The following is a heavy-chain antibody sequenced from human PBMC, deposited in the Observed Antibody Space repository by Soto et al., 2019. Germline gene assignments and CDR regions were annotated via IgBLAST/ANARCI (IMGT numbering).Heavy chain of an antibody. CDR2: IYHSGST. V-gene: IGHV4-4*02. D-gene: IGHD1-7*01. CDR3: ARDSSRSITGTEGFDY. CDR1: GGSISSSNW. Sequence: PSETLSLTCAVSGGSISSSNWWSWVRQPPGKGLEWIGEIYHSGSTNYNPSLKSRVTISVDKSKNQFSLKLSSVTAADTAVYYCARDSSRSITGTEGFDYWGQGTLVTVSS. J-gene: IGHJ4*02.